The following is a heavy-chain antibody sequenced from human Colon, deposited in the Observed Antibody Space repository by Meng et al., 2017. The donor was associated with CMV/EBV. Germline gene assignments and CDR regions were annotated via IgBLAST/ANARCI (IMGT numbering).Heavy chain of an antibody. CDR1: GFTFSSYW. D-gene: IGHD2-2*01. V-gene: IGHV3-7*01. CDR2: IKQDGSEK. Sequence: GGSLRLSCAASGFTFSSYWMSWVRQAPGKGLEWVANIKQDGSEKYYVDSVKGRFTISRDNAKNSLYLQMNSLRAEDTGLYYCGKDSRPAAMFYYGMDVWGQGTTVTVSS. CDR3: GKDSRPAAMFYYGMDV. J-gene: IGHJ6*02.